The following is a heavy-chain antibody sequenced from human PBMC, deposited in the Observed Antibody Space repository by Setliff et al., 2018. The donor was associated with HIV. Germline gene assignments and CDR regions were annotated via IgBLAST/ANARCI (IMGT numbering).Heavy chain of an antibody. CDR1: GGAFSSYA. Sequence: ASVKVSCKASGGAFSSYALSWVRQAPGQGLEWMGIINPGGGNTRYAQRFQGRVSMTRDTSTSTVYMELSSLRSEDTAVYYCARGQASNDYGVSFWGQGTMVTVSS. V-gene: IGHV1-46*01. CDR2: INPGGGNT. J-gene: IGHJ3*01. CDR3: ARGQASNDYGVSF. D-gene: IGHD4-17*01.